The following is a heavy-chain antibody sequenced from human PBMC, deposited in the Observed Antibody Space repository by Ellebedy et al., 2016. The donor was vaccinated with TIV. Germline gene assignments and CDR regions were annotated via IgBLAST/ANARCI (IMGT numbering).Heavy chain of an antibody. CDR1: GGTFSSYA. J-gene: IGHJ3*02. D-gene: IGHD1-1*01. V-gene: IGHV1-69*13. CDR2: IIPIFGTA. Sequence: AASVKVSCKASGGTFSSYAISWVRQAPGQGLEWMGGIIPIFGTANYAQKFQGRVTITADESTSTAYMELSSLRSEDTAVYYCARGVIGGRDYDAFDIWGQGTMVSVSS. CDR3: ARGVIGGRDYDAFDI.